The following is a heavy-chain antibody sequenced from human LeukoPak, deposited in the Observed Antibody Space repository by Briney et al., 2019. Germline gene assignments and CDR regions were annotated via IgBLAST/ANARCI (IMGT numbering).Heavy chain of an antibody. CDR3: AKGVYGSGSYRGYFEQ. CDR1: GFTFSNAW. CDR2: SSASGDSP. V-gene: IGHV3-23*01. Sequence: GGSLRLSCAASGFTFSNAWMSWVRQAPGKGLGWVSASSASGDSPYYADSVKGRFTISRDTSKNTLDLQMNSLRVEDTAVYYCAKGVYGSGSYRGYFEQWGQGTLVTVSS. D-gene: IGHD3-10*01. J-gene: IGHJ1*01.